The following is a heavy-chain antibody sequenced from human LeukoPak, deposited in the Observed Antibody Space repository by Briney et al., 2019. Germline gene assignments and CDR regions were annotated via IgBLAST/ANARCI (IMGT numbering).Heavy chain of an antibody. D-gene: IGHD6-6*01. Sequence: SETLSLTCAVYGGSFSGYYWSWIRQPPGKGLEWIGEINHSGSTNYNPSLKSRVTISVDTSKNQLSLKLSSVTAADTAVYYCARGGLSSSTNSFDYWGQGTLVTVSS. CDR2: INHSGST. V-gene: IGHV4-34*01. CDR1: GGSFSGYY. CDR3: ARGGLSSSTNSFDY. J-gene: IGHJ4*02.